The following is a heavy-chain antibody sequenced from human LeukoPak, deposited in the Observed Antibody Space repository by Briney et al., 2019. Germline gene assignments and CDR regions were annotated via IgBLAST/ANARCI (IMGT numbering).Heavy chain of an antibody. CDR3: ARALGQQLTRGYAFDI. V-gene: IGHV3-48*01. CDR1: GFTFSSYS. J-gene: IGHJ3*02. Sequence: PGGSLRLSCAASGFTFSSYSMNWVRQAPGKGLEWVSYISSSSSTIYYADSVKGRFTISRDNAKNSLYLQMNSLRAEDTAVYYCARALGQQLTRGYAFDIWGQGTMVTVSS. D-gene: IGHD6-13*01. CDR2: ISSSSSTI.